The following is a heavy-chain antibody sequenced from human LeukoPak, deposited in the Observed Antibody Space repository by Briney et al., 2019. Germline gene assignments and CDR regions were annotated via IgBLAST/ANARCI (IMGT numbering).Heavy chain of an antibody. J-gene: IGHJ6*03. V-gene: IGHV1-18*01. CDR2: ISAYNGNT. Sequence: ASVKVSCKASGGTFSSYAISWVRQAPGQGLEWMGWISAYNGNTNYAQKLQGRVTMTTDTSTSTAYMELRSLRSDDTAVYYCAREETTQTNWNDARGDYYYMDVWGKGTTVTVSS. CDR3: AREETTQTNWNDARGDYYYMDV. D-gene: IGHD1-1*01. CDR1: GGTFSSYA.